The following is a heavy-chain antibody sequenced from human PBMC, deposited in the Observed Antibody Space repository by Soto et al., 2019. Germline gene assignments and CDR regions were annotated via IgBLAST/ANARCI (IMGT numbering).Heavy chain of an antibody. CDR2: IYYSGST. V-gene: IGHV4-30-4*01. J-gene: IGHJ4*02. Sequence: SELLSHTCSVSGGSIIGRDYYWSWIRQPPGKGLEWIGYIYYSGSTYYNPSLKSRVTISVDTSKNQFSLKLSSVTAADTAVYYCARESSWKFDYWGQGTLVTVSS. D-gene: IGHD6-13*01. CDR3: ARESSWKFDY. CDR1: GGSIIGRDYY.